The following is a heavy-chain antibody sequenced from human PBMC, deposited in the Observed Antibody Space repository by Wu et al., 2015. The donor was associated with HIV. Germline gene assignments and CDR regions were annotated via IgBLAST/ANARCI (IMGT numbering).Heavy chain of an antibody. D-gene: IGHD3-22*01. CDR1: GGTFSSYA. J-gene: IGHJ4*02. Sequence: QVQLVQSGAEVKKPGSSVKVSCKASGGTFSSYAISWVRQAPGQGLEWMGRIIPIFGTANYAQKFQGRVTITADESTSTAYMELSSLRSEDTAVYYCARDYYYDSSGYPGPYYFDYWGQGTLVTVSS. V-gene: IGHV1-69*13. CDR3: ARDYYYDSSGYPGPYYFDY. CDR2: IIPIFGTA.